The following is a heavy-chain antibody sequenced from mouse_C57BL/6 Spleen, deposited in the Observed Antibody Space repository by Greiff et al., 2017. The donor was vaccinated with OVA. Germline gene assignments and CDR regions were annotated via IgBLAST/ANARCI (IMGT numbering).Heavy chain of an antibody. D-gene: IGHD2-1*01. CDR1: GYTFTSYW. Sequence: QVQLQQPGAELVRPGSSVKLSCKASGYTFTSYWMDWVKQRPGQGLEWIGNIYPSDSETHYNQKFKDKDTLTVDKSSSTAYMQLSSLTSEDSAVYYCARKGTVGKSWYFDVWGTGTTVTVSS. CDR2: IYPSDSET. CDR3: ARKGTVGKSWYFDV. J-gene: IGHJ1*03. V-gene: IGHV1-61*01.